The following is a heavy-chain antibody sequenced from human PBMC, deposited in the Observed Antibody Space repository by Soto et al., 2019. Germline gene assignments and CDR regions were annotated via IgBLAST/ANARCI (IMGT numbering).Heavy chain of an antibody. V-gene: IGHV3-30*18. CDR1: GFTFGSYG. Sequence: PGGSLRLSCAASGFTFGSYGMHWVRKAPGKGLEWVAVISYDGSNKYYADSVKGRFTISRDNSKNTLYLQMNSLRAEDTAVYYCAKAPPLRQQLVPDYFDYWGQGTLVTVSS. CDR3: AKAPPLRQQLVPDYFDY. CDR2: ISYDGSNK. J-gene: IGHJ4*02. D-gene: IGHD6-13*01.